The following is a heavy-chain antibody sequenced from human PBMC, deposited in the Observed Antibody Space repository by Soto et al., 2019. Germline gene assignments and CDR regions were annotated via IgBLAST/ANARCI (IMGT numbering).Heavy chain of an antibody. CDR1: GFSFSSYE. Sequence: QVQLVESGGGVVQPGRSLRLSCAASGFSFSSYETHWVRQAPGKGLHWVAAVSYDGSSKYYADSVRGRFTISRDNSKKTLSLKMNSLRAQETAVYFCAKSARSGTYYFDYWGQGTLVTVPS. D-gene: IGHD1-26*01. CDR3: AKSARSGTYYFDY. CDR2: VSYDGSSK. V-gene: IGHV3-30*18. J-gene: IGHJ4*02.